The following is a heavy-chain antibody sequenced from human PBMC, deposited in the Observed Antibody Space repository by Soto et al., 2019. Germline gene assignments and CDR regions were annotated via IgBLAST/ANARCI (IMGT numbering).Heavy chain of an antibody. CDR1: GFTFSSYE. V-gene: IGHV3-48*03. D-gene: IGHD6-13*01. CDR2: ISSSGSTI. CDR3: ARDRVVAAAGRFDY. Sequence: GGSLRLSCAASGFTFSSYEMNWVRQAPGKGLEWVSYISSSGSTIYYADSVKGRFTISRDNAKNSLYLQMNSLRAEDTAVYYCARDRVVAAAGRFDYWGQGTLVTVSS. J-gene: IGHJ4*02.